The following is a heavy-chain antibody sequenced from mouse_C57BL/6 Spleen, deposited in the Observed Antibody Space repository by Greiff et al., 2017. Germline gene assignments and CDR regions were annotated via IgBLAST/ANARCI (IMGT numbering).Heavy chain of an antibody. J-gene: IGHJ1*03. CDR2: ISYDGSN. D-gene: IGHD1-1*01. CDR3: ARDGGSSYWYFDV. Sequence: EVQLQESGPGLVKPSQSLSLTCSVTGYSITSGYYWNWIRQFPGNKLEWMGYISYDGSNNYNPSLKNRISITRDTSKNQFFLKLNSVTTEDTATYYCARDGGSSYWYFDVWGTGTTVTVSS. CDR1: GYSITSGYY. V-gene: IGHV3-6*01.